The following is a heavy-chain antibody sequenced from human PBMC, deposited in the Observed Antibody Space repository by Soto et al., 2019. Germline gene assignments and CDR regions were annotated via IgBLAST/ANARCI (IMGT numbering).Heavy chain of an antibody. V-gene: IGHV3-23*01. Sequence: GGSLRLSCAASGFTFSNDAVNWVRQAPGKGLEWVSGISGSGSNTYYADPVKGRFTISRDNSKNTLYLQMNSLTVEDTAVFYCALLDFYAKWGQGTLVTVSS. D-gene: IGHD1-1*01. J-gene: IGHJ4*01. CDR1: GFTFSNDA. CDR3: ALLDFYAK. CDR2: ISGSGSNT.